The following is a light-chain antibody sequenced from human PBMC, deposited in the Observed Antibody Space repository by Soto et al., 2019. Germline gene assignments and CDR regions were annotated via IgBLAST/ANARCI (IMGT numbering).Light chain of an antibody. J-gene: IGLJ2*01. CDR1: SSDIGAYNF. CDR2: DVN. V-gene: IGLV2-14*03. CDR3: TSWTTSTTMI. Sequence: QSALTQPPSVSGSPGQSITISCTGTSSDIGAYNFVSWYQQHPGKAPKLMLYDVNIRPSGVSNRFSGSKSGNTASLTISGLKAEDEADYYCTSWTTSTTMIFSGGTMLTAL.